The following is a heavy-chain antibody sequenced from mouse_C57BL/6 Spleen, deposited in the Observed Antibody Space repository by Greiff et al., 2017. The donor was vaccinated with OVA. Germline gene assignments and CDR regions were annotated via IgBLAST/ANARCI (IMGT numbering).Heavy chain of an antibody. CDR2: IYPGDGDT. Sequence: VKLVESGPELVKPGASVNISCTASGYAFSSSWMNWVNQRPGKGLEWIGRIYPGDGDTNYNGKFKGKATLTADKSSSTADMQLSSLTSEDSAVYFCAKSPYDYGAYWGQGTLVTVSA. J-gene: IGHJ3*01. CDR1: GYAFSSSW. CDR3: AKSPYDYGAY. D-gene: IGHD2-4*01. V-gene: IGHV1-82*01.